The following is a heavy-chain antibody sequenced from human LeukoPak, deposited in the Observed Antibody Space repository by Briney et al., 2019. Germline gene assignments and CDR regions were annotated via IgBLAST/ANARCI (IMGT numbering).Heavy chain of an antibody. Sequence: SETLSLTCTVSGGSISSSSYYRGWIRQPPGKGLEWIGSIYYSGSTYYNPSLKSRVTISVDTSKNQFSLKLSFVTAADTAVYYCAREGEITIFGVVIIPSNAPFDYWGQGTLVTVSS. CDR1: GGSISSSSYY. D-gene: IGHD3-3*01. J-gene: IGHJ4*02. CDR3: AREGEITIFGVVIIPSNAPFDY. CDR2: IYYSGST. V-gene: IGHV4-39*07.